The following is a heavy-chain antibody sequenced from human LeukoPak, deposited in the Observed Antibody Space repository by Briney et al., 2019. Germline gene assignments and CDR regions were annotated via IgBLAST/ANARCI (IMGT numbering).Heavy chain of an antibody. CDR2: IIPIFCTA. J-gene: IGHJ3*02. CDR1: GGTFSSYA. Sequence: SVKVSCKASGGTFSSYAISWVRQAPGQGLEWMGGIIPIFCTANYAQKFQGRVTITTDESTSTAYMELSSLRSEDTAVYYCARDLDGAAAGTGAFDIWGQGTMVTVSS. V-gene: IGHV1-69*05. CDR3: ARDLDGAAAGTGAFDI. D-gene: IGHD6-13*01.